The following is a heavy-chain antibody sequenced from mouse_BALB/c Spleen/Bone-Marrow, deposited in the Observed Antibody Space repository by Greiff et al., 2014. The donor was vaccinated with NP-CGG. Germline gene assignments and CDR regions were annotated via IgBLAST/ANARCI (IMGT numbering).Heavy chain of an antibody. D-gene: IGHD1-1*01. Sequence: EVQLPQSGAALVQPGASVKLSCTASGFNIKDTYMHWVKQRPEQGLEWIGRIDPANGNTKYDPKFQGKASITADTSSNTAYLQLSSLTSEDTAVYYCANYYYGSHFDYGGQGTTLTVS. J-gene: IGHJ2*01. CDR3: ANYYYGSHFDY. CDR2: IDPANGNT. V-gene: IGHV14-3*02. CDR1: GFNIKDTY.